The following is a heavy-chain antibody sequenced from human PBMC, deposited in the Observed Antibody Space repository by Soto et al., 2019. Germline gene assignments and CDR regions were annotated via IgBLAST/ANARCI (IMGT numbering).Heavy chain of an antibody. CDR1: GGSFSGYY. Sequence: SETLSLTCAVYGGSFSGYYWSWIRQPPGKGLEWIGEINHSGSTNYNPSLKSRVTISVDTSKNQFSLKLSSVTAADTAVYYCARGTLAIVVVAATGGWFDPWGQGTLVTVSS. J-gene: IGHJ5*02. D-gene: IGHD2-15*01. CDR2: INHSGST. CDR3: ARGTLAIVVVAATGGWFDP. V-gene: IGHV4-34*01.